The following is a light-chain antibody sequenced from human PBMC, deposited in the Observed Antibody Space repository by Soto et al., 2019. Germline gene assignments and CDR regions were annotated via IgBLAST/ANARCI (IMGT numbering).Light chain of an antibody. J-gene: IGLJ1*01. CDR3: CSYAGSSTFV. CDR2: EVS. V-gene: IGLV2-23*02. CDR1: SSDVGSYNL. Sequence: LTQPASVYVSPGQSITISCNETSSDVGSYNLVSWYQQHPGKAPKLMIYEVSKRPSGVSNRFSGSKSGNTASLTISGLQAEDEADYYCCSYAGSSTFVFGTGTKVTVL.